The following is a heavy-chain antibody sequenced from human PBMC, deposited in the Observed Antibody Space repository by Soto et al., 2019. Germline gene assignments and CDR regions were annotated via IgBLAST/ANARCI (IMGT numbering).Heavy chain of an antibody. D-gene: IGHD1-26*01. J-gene: IGHJ4*02. V-gene: IGHV3-20*04. CDR3: VRGASLNFDY. CDR1: GFTFDDYG. CDR2: VNWNGGST. Sequence: GGSPRLSCAASGFTFDDYGMSWARQAPGKGLEWVSGVNWNGGSTGYADSVKGRFTISRDNAKNSLYLQMNSLRAEDTAFYYCVRGASLNFDYWGQGTLVTSPQ.